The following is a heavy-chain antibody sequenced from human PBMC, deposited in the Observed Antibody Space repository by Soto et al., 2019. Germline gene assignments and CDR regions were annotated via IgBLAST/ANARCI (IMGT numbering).Heavy chain of an antibody. CDR3: AKDLLLPGDC. J-gene: IGHJ4*02. D-gene: IGHD2-15*01. CDR2: ISATADAT. CDR1: GFSFTASA. Sequence: GSLRLSCAASGFSFTASAMSWVRQAPGKGLEWVSAISATADATYYPDSVKGRFTISRDNSRNTLYLQMNSLRAEDTAVYYCAKDLLLPGDCWGQGTRVTVSS. V-gene: IGHV3-23*01.